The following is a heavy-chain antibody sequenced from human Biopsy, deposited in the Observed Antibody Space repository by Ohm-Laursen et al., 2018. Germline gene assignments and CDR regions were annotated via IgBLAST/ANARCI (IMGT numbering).Heavy chain of an antibody. CDR3: ARGPRGLVVITTTALYFDY. Sequence: VSSVKVSCKASGYTLTGQYFHWVRQAPGQGLEWMGRINPNNDNTAYAQKFQGRITMTKDTSTSTVYMDLSSLTFDDSAVYYCARGPRGLVVITTTALYFDYWGQGNLVTVSS. V-gene: IGHV1-46*01. CDR2: INPNNDNT. D-gene: IGHD3-22*01. CDR1: GYTLTGQY. J-gene: IGHJ4*02.